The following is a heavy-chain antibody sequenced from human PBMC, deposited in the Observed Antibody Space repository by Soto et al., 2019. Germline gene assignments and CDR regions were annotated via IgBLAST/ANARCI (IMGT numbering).Heavy chain of an antibody. D-gene: IGHD1-1*01. CDR2: INPNSGGT. V-gene: IGHV1-2*04. J-gene: IGHJ4*02. CDR3: ARTTSTHSEFDY. Sequence: ASVKFSCKASGYTFTGYYMHWVRQAPGQGLEWMGWINPNSGGTNYAQKFQGWVTMTRDTSISTAYMELSRLRSDDTAVYYCARTTSTHSEFDYWGQGTLVTVSS. CDR1: GYTFTGYY.